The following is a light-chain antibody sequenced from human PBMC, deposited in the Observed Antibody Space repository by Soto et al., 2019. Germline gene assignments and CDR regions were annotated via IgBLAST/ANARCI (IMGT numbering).Light chain of an antibody. CDR1: QSISSY. Sequence: DIEMTQSPSSLSASVGDRVTITCRASQSISSYLIWYQQKPGKAPKLLIYAASSLQSGDPSRFSGSGSGTDFTLTISSLQHEDFSTYYCQQSYSTPRTFGQGTKVEIK. CDR2: AAS. CDR3: QQSYSTPRT. J-gene: IGKJ1*01. V-gene: IGKV1-39*01.